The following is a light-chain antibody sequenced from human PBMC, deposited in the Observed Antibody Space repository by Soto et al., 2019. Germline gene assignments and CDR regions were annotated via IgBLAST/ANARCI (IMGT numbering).Light chain of an antibody. V-gene: IGKV1-39*01. J-gene: IGKJ1*01. CDR1: QSISSY. CDR3: QQSYSTPRT. Sequence: DIQMTQSPSSLSASVGDRVTITCRASQSISSYLNWYQQKPRNAPKLLIYASSSLQSGVPSRFSGSGSGTDFTLTISSLQPEDFATYYCQQSYSTPRTFGPGTKVEIK. CDR2: ASS.